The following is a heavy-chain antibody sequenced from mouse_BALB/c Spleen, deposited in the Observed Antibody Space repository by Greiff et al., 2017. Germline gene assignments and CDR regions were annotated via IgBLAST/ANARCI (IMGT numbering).Heavy chain of an antibody. CDR1: GYAFSSYW. D-gene: IGHD2-10*02. J-gene: IGHJ2*01. CDR3: ARGGMVTFDY. CDR2: IYPGDGDT. V-gene: IGHV1-80*01. Sequence: LQESGAELVRPGSSVKISCKASGYAFSSYWMNWVKQRPGQGLEWIGQIYPGDGDTNYNGKFKGKATLTADKSSSTAYMQLSSLTSEDSAVYFCARGGMVTFDYWGQGTTLTVSS.